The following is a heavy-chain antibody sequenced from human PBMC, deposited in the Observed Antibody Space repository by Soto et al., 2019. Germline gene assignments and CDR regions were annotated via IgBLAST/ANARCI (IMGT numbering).Heavy chain of an antibody. Sequence: PSETLSLTCTVSGGSISSYYWSWIRQPPGKGLEWIGYIYYSGSTNYNPSLKSRVTISVDTSKNQFSLKLSSVTAADTAVYYCARQTAGTNYYCGMDVWGQGTTVTVSS. CDR2: IYYSGST. V-gene: IGHV4-59*01. D-gene: IGHD6-13*01. CDR1: GGSISSYY. J-gene: IGHJ6*02. CDR3: ARQTAGTNYYCGMDV.